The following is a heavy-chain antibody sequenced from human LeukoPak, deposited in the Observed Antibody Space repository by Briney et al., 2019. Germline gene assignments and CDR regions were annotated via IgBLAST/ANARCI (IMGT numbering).Heavy chain of an antibody. V-gene: IGHV4-59*01. CDR1: GGSISSYY. CDR3: ARAVQLERPPPLIGYYYMDV. J-gene: IGHJ6*03. Sequence: LETLSLTCTVSGGSISSYYWSWIRQPAGKGLEWIGYIYYSGSTNYNPSLKSRVTISVDMSKNQFSLKLRSVTAADTAVYYCARAVQLERPPPLIGYYYMDVWGKGTTVTVSS. D-gene: IGHD1-1*01. CDR2: IYYSGST.